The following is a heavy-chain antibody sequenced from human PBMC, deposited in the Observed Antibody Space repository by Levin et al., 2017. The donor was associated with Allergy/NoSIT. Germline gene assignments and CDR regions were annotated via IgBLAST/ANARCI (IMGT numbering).Heavy chain of an antibody. CDR2: INSDGSST. CDR1: GFTISSYW. J-gene: IGHJ3*02. D-gene: IGHD3-10*01. CDR3: ARPWFGKRNAFES. V-gene: IGHV3-74*01. Sequence: GGSLRLSCAASGFTISSYWMHWVRQAPGKGLVWVSRINSDGSSTNYADSVRGRFTISRDNAKNTLYLQMNSLRAEDTAVYHCARPWFGKRNAFESWGQGEMVTVSS.